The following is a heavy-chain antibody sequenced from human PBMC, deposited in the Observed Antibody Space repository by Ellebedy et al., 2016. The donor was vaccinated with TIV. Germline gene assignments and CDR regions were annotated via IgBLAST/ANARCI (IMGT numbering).Heavy chain of an antibody. CDR2: VFDTGST. J-gene: IGHJ2*01. V-gene: IGHV4-39*01. CDR3: ARSLMIFSFDKCYFDF. CDR1: GGSIDSSSNY. D-gene: IGHD3/OR15-3a*01. Sequence: SETLSLTCTVSGGSIDSSSNYWGWIRQSPGKGLEWIGNVFDTGSTYYNPSLQSRVIISVDTSKNQFSLKLSSVTAADTAVYYCARSLMIFSFDKCYFDFWGRGTLVTVSS.